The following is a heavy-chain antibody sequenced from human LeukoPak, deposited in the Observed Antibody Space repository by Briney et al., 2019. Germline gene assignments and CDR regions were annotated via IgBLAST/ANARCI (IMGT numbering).Heavy chain of an antibody. Sequence: GGSLRLSCAASRFSFSNYWMHWVRQAPGKGLVWVSRVKSDGSNPSYADSVKGRFTISKDNAENMLYLQMNTLGAEDTAVYYCARDIVSGSGSLDYWGQGTLVTVSS. V-gene: IGHV3-74*01. J-gene: IGHJ4*02. CDR3: ARDIVSGSGSLDY. CDR2: VKSDGSNP. D-gene: IGHD3-10*01. CDR1: RFSFSNYW.